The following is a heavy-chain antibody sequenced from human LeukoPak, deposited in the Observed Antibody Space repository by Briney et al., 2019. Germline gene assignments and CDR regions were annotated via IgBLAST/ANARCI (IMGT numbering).Heavy chain of an antibody. V-gene: IGHV3-23*01. CDR2: ISGSGGST. J-gene: IGHJ4*02. CDR3: AKDGVVTITFDY. Sequence: GGSLSLSCTASRFTFSSYAMSWVRQAPGKGVEWVSVISGSGGSTYYGDSVKGRFTISRDNSKNTLYLQMNSLRAGDTAVYYCAKDGVVTITFDYWGQGTLVTVSS. CDR1: RFTFSSYA. D-gene: IGHD3-16*01.